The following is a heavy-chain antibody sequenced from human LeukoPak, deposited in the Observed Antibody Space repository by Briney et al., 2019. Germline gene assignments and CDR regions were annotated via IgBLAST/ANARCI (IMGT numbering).Heavy chain of an antibody. D-gene: IGHD3-22*01. Sequence: SETLSLTCTVSGGSISSYYWSWIRQPPGKGLEWIGYIYYSGSTNYNPSLKSRVTISVDTSKNQFSLRLSSVTAADTAVYYCARDRDSSGNFDYWGQGTLVTVSS. CDR3: ARDRDSSGNFDY. J-gene: IGHJ4*02. CDR1: GGSISSYY. CDR2: IYYSGST. V-gene: IGHV4-59*01.